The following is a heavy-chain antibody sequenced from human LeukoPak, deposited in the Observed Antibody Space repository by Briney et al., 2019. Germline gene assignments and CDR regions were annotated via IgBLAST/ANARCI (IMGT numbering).Heavy chain of an antibody. CDR1: GYTFTNFG. D-gene: IGHD6-19*01. J-gene: IGHJ3*02. CDR3: ARRRIVSGTDAFDI. CDR2: INGYNGDT. V-gene: IGHV1-18*01. Sequence: ASVKVSCKASGYTFTNFGISWVRQAPGQGLEWMGWINGYNGDTNYAQKVQDRVTMTTDTSTGTAYMELSSLTSDDTAVYFCARRRIVSGTDAFDIWGQGTMVTVSS.